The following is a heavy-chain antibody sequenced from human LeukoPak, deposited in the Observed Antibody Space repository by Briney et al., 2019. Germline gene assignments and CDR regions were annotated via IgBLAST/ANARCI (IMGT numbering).Heavy chain of an antibody. V-gene: IGHV1-69*05. CDR2: IIPIFGTA. CDR3: ASEAVTTGTPLNWFDP. D-gene: IGHD1-1*01. J-gene: IGHJ5*02. Sequence: SVKVSCKASGGTFSSYAISWVRQAPGQGLEWMGGIIPIFGTANYAQKFQGRVTITTDESTSTAYMELSSLRSEDTAVYYCASEAVTTGTPLNWFDPWGQGTLVTVSS. CDR1: GGTFSSYA.